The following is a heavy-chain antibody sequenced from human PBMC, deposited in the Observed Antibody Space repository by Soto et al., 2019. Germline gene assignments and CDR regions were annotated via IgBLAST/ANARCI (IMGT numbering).Heavy chain of an antibody. CDR3: ARDHDIVVVPAAILKFDP. Sequence: ASVKVSCKASGYTFTSYGISWVRQAPGQGLEWMGWISAYNGNTNYAQKLQGRVTMTTDTSTSTAYMELRSLRSDDTAVYYCARDHDIVVVPAAILKFDPWGQGTLVTVSS. CDR2: ISAYNGNT. J-gene: IGHJ5*02. D-gene: IGHD2-2*01. V-gene: IGHV1-18*01. CDR1: GYTFTSYG.